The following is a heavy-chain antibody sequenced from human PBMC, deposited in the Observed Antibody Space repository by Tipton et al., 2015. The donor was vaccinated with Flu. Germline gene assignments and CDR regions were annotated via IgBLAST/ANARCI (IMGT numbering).Heavy chain of an antibody. D-gene: IGHD4-11*01. CDR3: ARRTFSNYVSEPKNWFDF. CDR1: GDSISSDYH. J-gene: IGHJ5*01. Sequence: TLSLTCAVSGDSISSDYHWGWIRQFPGKGLEWIGTVSRSGSTVYNPSLTSRVTISIDRSKNQFSLNLKSVTAADMAVYFCARRTFSNYVSEPKNWFDFWGQGTLVTVSS. CDR2: VSRSGST. V-gene: IGHV4-38-2*01.